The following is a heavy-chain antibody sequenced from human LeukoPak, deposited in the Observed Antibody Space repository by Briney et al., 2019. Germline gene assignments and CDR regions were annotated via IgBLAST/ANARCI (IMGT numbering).Heavy chain of an antibody. J-gene: IGHJ3*02. CDR3: ATRLSRGSRAFDI. CDR2: INHSGST. V-gene: IGHV4-34*01. CDR1: GGSFSGYY. D-gene: IGHD3-10*01. Sequence: SETLSLTCAVYGGSFSGYYWSWIRQPPGKGLEWIGEINHSGSTNYNPSLKSRVTISVDTSKNQFSLKLSSVTAADTAVCYCATRLSRGSRAFDIWGQGTMVTVSS.